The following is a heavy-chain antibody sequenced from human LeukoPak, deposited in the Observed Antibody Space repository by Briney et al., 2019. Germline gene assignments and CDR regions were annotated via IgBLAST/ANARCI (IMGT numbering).Heavy chain of an antibody. CDR2: ISSHALNI. D-gene: IGHD3-10*01. CDR1: GFTFSDYY. V-gene: IGHV3-11*01. CDR3: AKGSRFGSGSHFDN. Sequence: GGSLRLSCATSGFTFSDYYMSWIRQAPGKGLECVAYISSHALNIYYAGSVKGRFTISRDFAKNSLYLQMDSLRAEDTAVYFCAKGSRFGSGSHFDNWGQGALVTVSS. J-gene: IGHJ4*02.